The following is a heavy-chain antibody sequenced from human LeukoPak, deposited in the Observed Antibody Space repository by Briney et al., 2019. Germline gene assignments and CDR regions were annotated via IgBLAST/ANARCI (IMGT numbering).Heavy chain of an antibody. J-gene: IGHJ4*02. D-gene: IGHD1-26*01. CDR2: IYYSGST. CDR3: ARSGSYSGPYVY. Sequence: SETLSLTCTVSGGSIIRYYWSWIRQPAGKGLEWIGYIYYSGSTNYNPSLKSRVTISVDTSKNQFSLKLSSVTAADTAVYYCARSGSYSGPYVYWGQGTVVTVSS. CDR1: GGSIIRYY. V-gene: IGHV4-59*01.